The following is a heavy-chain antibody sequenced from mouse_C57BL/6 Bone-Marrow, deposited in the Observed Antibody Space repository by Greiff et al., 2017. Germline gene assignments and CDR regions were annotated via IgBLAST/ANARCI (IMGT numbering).Heavy chain of an antibody. CDR2: ISNGGGST. CDR1: GFTFSDYY. Sequence: EVKVVESGGGLVQPGGSLKLSCAASGFTFSDYYMYWVRQTPEKRLEWVAYISNGGGSTYYPDTVKGRFTISRDNAKNTLYLQMSRLKSEDTAMYYCARHGGWLSPFAYWGQGTLVTVSA. J-gene: IGHJ3*01. CDR3: ARHGGWLSPFAY. D-gene: IGHD2-3*01. V-gene: IGHV5-12*01.